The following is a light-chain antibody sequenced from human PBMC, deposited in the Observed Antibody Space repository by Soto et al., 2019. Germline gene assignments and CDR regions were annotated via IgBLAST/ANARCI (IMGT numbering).Light chain of an antibody. CDR1: QSVSSK. J-gene: IGKJ1*01. Sequence: ETVMTQSPATLSVSPGERATLSCRASQSVSSKLAWYQQKPGQAPRLLIYGASTRATGIPARFSGSGSGTEFTLSISSLQSEDFATYYFLQDSIYPWTFGQGTKVEIK. CDR2: GAS. V-gene: IGKV3D-15*01. CDR3: LQDSIYPWT.